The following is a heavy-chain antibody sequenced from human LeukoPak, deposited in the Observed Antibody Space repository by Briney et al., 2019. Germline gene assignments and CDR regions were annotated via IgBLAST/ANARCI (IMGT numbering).Heavy chain of an antibody. D-gene: IGHD2-2*01. Sequence: PSETLSLTCTVSGGSISSYYWSWIRQPAGKGLEWIGRIYTSGSTNYNPSLKSRVTMSVDTSKNQFSLKLSSVTAADTAVYYCARDGYCGSTSCQLDYWGQGTLVTVSS. CDR3: ARDGYCGSTSCQLDY. CDR2: IYTSGST. J-gene: IGHJ4*02. V-gene: IGHV4-4*07. CDR1: GGSISSYY.